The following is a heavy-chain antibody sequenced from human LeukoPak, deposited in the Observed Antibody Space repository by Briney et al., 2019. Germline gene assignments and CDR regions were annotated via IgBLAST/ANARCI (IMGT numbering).Heavy chain of an antibody. V-gene: IGHV3-7*03. Sequence: GGSLRLSCSASGFTFSSYWMSWVRQAPGKGLEWVANIKQDGSEKYYVDSVKGRFTISRDNSKNSLYLQMNSLRAEDTALYYCAKDYLGAVAGNGMDVWGQGTTVTVSS. D-gene: IGHD6-19*01. CDR3: AKDYLGAVAGNGMDV. CDR2: IKQDGSEK. CDR1: GFTFSSYW. J-gene: IGHJ6*02.